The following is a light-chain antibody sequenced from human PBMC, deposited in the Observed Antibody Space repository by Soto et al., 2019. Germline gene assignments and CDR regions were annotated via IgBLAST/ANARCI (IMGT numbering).Light chain of an antibody. CDR1: QSVNHN. J-gene: IGKJ5*01. Sequence: ESVMTQSPATLSASPGESCTLSCRASQSVNHNVARYHPKPGQAPRHLIYGARSRATGVPDRFSGSGTGTDFTLTISSLQAEDFGVYFCHQYNNWPPSTFGQGTRLEI. CDR2: GAR. CDR3: HQYNNWPPST. V-gene: IGKV3-15*01.